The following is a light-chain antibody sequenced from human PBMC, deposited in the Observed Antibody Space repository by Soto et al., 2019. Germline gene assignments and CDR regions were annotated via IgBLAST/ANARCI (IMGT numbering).Light chain of an antibody. Sequence: DIQMTQSPSTLSASVGDRVTITCRASQSISIWLAWYQQKPGKVPKLLIYAAPTLQSGVPSRFSGSGSGTDFTLTISSLQPEDVATYYCQKYNSAPRTFGQGTKVDI. V-gene: IGKV1-27*01. J-gene: IGKJ1*01. CDR2: AAP. CDR1: QSISIW. CDR3: QKYNSAPRT.